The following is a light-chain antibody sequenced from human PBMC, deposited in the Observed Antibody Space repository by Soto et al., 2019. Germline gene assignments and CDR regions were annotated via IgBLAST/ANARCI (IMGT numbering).Light chain of an antibody. CDR1: SSDVGSSNL. Sequence: QSALTQPASVSGSPGQSITFPCTGTSSDVGSSNLVSWYQQHPGKAPKLLIYEVSKRPSGVSNRFSGSKSGNTASLTISGLQAEDEADYYCCSYAGSSTHVFGTGTKVTVL. J-gene: IGLJ1*01. V-gene: IGLV2-23*02. CDR2: EVS. CDR3: CSYAGSSTHV.